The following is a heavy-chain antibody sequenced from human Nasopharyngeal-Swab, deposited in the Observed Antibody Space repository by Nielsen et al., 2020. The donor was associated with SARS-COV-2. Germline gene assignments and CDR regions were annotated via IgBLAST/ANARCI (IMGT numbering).Heavy chain of an antibody. J-gene: IGHJ4*02. CDR1: GFTFSSYA. D-gene: IGHD7-27*01. CDR2: ISRTYST. Sequence: GESLKISCVASGFTFSSYAMNWVRQAPGKGLEWVSAISRTYSTSYADSVKGRFTISRDNAKNTLYLQMNSLRAEDTGVYYCVRSNWGADDWGQGTLVTVSS. V-gene: IGHV3-23*01. CDR3: VRSNWGADD.